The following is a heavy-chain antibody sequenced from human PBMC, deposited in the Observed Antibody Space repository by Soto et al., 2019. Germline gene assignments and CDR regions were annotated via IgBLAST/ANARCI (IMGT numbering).Heavy chain of an antibody. D-gene: IGHD1-26*01. Sequence: PGGSLRLSCAASGFTFSSDAMSWVRQAPGKGLEWVSAISGSGGTTYYADSVKGRFTISRDNSKNTLYLQMNSLRAEDTAIYYCAKGYGSQFDPWGQGTLVTVSS. CDR3: AKGYGSQFDP. CDR2: ISGSGGTT. J-gene: IGHJ5*02. CDR1: GFTFSSDA. V-gene: IGHV3-23*01.